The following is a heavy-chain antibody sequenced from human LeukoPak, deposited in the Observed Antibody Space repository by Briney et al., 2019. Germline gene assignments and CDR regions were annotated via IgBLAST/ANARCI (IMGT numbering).Heavy chain of an antibody. J-gene: IGHJ4*02. CDR2: ISGSGGST. D-gene: IGHD3-10*01. Sequence: PGQSLRLSCAASGFTFRDYYMSWVRQAPGKGLEWVSAISGSGGSTYYADSVKGRFTISRDNSKNTLYLQMNSLRAEDTAVYYCANLGYGSGSYPTTDWGQGTLVTVSS. CDR3: ANLGYGSGSYPTTD. CDR1: GFTFRDYY. V-gene: IGHV3-23*01.